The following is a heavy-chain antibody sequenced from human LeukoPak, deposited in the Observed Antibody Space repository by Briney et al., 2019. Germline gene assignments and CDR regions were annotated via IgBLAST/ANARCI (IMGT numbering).Heavy chain of an antibody. CDR1: GFTFSGFW. D-gene: IGHD5-12*01. J-gene: IGHJ3*02. CDR3: AKDTRTSWLRGWAFDI. V-gene: IGHV3-7*03. Sequence: GGSLRLSCAVSGFTFSGFWMSWSRQAPGKGLEWVASINSDGSEGYYADVVKGRFTISRDNAKNSLYLQMNSLRAEDTALYYCAKDTRTSWLRGWAFDIWGQGTMVTVSS. CDR2: INSDGSEG.